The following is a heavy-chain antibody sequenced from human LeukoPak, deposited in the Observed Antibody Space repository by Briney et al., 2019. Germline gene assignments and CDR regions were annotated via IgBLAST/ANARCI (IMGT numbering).Heavy chain of an antibody. D-gene: IGHD5-12*01. J-gene: IGHJ4*02. Sequence: GASVKVSCKASGYTFTSYYMHWVRQAPGQGLEWMGIINPSGGSTSYAQKFQGRVTITRDMSTSTVYMELSSLRSEDTAVYYCARDEGGYNFDYWGQGTLVTVSS. CDR3: ARDEGGYNFDY. CDR1: GYTFTSYY. V-gene: IGHV1-46*01. CDR2: INPSGGST.